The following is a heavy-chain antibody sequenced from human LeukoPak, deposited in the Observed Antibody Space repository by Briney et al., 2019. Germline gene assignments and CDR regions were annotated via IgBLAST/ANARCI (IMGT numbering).Heavy chain of an antibody. CDR1: GFTFGSYS. Sequence: GGSLRLSCAASGFTFGSYSMNWVRQAPGKGLEWVAYITSRSGTMFYADSVKGRFAISRDNAENSLYLQMNSLRAEDTALYYCAKDREWELLTRGAFDIWGQGTMVTVSS. D-gene: IGHD1-26*01. V-gene: IGHV3-48*01. J-gene: IGHJ3*02. CDR2: ITSRSGTM. CDR3: AKDREWELLTRGAFDI.